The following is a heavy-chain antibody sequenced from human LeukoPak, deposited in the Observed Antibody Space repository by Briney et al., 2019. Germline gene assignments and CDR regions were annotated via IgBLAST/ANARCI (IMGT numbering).Heavy chain of an antibody. CDR3: AKAVSIAVAGIDY. J-gene: IGHJ4*02. V-gene: IGHV3-21*04. CDR2: ISSSSSYI. D-gene: IGHD6-19*01. CDR1: GFTFSSYS. Sequence: GGSLRLSCAASGFTFSSYSMNWVRQAPGKGLEWVSSISSSSSYIYYADSVKGRFTISRDNAKNSLYLQMNSLRAEDTALYYCAKAVSIAVAGIDYWGQGTLVTVSS.